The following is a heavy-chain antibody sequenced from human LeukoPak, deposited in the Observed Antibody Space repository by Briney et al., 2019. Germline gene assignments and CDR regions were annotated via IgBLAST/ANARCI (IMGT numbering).Heavy chain of an antibody. CDR3: ARSYCGGDCYSDNWFDP. D-gene: IGHD2-21*02. CDR2: VNPNSGDT. CDR1: GFTFTGYY. J-gene: IGHJ5*02. Sequence: ASVKVSCKASGFTFTGYYIHWVRQAPGHGLEWMGRVNPNSGDTNYAQNFQGRVTMTRDTSISTAYMELSGLRSDDTAVYYCARSYCGGDCYSDNWFDPWGQGTLVTVSS. V-gene: IGHV1-2*06.